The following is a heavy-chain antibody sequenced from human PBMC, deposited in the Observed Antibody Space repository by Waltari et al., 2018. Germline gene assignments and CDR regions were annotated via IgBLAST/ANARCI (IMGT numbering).Heavy chain of an antibody. V-gene: IGHV3-15*01. Sequence: EVQLVESGGGLVKPGGSLRLSCAASGFTFINVWMTWVRQASGKGLEWVGRIKSKAAGGTIEYAAPVEGRLTISRDDSKNTMYMQMNNLKTEDTAMYYCATVVKTPSGYDYWGQGTLVTVSS. CDR2: IKSKAAGGTI. CDR1: GFTFINVW. CDR3: ATVVKTPSGYDY. D-gene: IGHD3-9*01. J-gene: IGHJ4*02.